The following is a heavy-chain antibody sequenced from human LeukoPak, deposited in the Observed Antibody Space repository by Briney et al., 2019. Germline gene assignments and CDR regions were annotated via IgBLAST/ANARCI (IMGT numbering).Heavy chain of an antibody. CDR3: ARDLPTTAFDI. J-gene: IGHJ3*02. CDR2: IYYSGST. V-gene: IGHV4-30-4*08. D-gene: IGHD1-7*01. Sequence: SETLSLTCTVSGGSISSGDYYWSWIRQPPGKGLEWIGYIYYSGSTYYNPSLKSRVTISVDTFKNQFSLKLSSVTAADTAVYYCARDLPTTAFDIWGQGTMVTVSS. CDR1: GGSISSGDYY.